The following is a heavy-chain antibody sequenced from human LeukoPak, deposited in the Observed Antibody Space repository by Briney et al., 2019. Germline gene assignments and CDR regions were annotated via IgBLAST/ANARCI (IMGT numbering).Heavy chain of an antibody. CDR2: INPSGGIT. Sequence: ASVKVSCKASGYTFINYYLHWVRQAPGQGLEWMGMINPSGGITNYALKFQGRATMTRDTSTSTVYMELRSLRFEDTAVYYCARSGGWNYYGMDVWGQGTTVTVSS. V-gene: IGHV1-46*01. D-gene: IGHD2-15*01. CDR1: GYTFINYY. J-gene: IGHJ6*02. CDR3: ARSGGWNYYGMDV.